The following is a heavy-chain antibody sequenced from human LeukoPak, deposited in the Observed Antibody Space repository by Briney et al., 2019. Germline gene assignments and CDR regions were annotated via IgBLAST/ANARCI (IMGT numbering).Heavy chain of an antibody. CDR1: GFTFSSYG. J-gene: IGHJ3*02. Sequence: GGSLRLSCAAAGFTFSSYGMHWVRQAPGKGLEWVAVIWYDGSNKYYADSVKGRFTISGDNSKNTLYLQMNSLRAEDTAVYYCARPANYYDSSGLDIWGQGTMVTVSS. CDR2: IWYDGSNK. D-gene: IGHD3-22*01. V-gene: IGHV3-33*01. CDR3: ARPANYYDSSGLDI.